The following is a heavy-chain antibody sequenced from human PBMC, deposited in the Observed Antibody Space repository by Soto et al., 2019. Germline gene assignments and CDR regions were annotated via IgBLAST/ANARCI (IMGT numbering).Heavy chain of an antibody. CDR1: GYTFTDYY. D-gene: IGHD5-18*01. J-gene: IGHJ2*01. CDR2: INPNSGGT. Sequence: ASVKVSCKTSGYTFTDYYMHWVRQAPGQGLEWMGWINPNSGGTYYAQKFQGWVTMTRDTSISTAFMELTRLRSDDTAVYYCARGFGNSYGPYWYFDLWGRGTLVTVSS. CDR3: ARGFGNSYGPYWYFDL. V-gene: IGHV1-2*04.